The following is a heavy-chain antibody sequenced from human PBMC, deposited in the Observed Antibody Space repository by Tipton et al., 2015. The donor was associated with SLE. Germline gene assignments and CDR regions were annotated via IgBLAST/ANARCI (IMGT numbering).Heavy chain of an antibody. D-gene: IGHD6-6*01. Sequence: SLRLSCTASGFIFGDYAMSWFRQAPGKGLEWVGFIRSKVYGGTSEYAASVKGRFSISIDDSKGIAYLQMNSLKTEDTAVYYCARGARGPDYWGQGTLVTVSS. CDR2: IRSKVYGGTS. CDR1: GFIFGDYA. CDR3: ARGARGPDY. J-gene: IGHJ4*02. V-gene: IGHV3-49*03.